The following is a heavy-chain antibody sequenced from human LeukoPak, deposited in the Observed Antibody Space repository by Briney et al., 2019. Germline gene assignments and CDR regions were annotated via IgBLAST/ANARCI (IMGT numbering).Heavy chain of an antibody. V-gene: IGHV3-7*01. D-gene: IGHD3-10*01. Sequence: GGSLRLSCAASGFSFTTYWMSWVRQAPGKGLEWVANIKQDESEKYYVDSVKGRFTISRDNAKNPVYLQMNSLRGEDTAVYYCAKDWLLWFGESHFDYWGQGTLVTVSS. J-gene: IGHJ4*02. CDR3: AKDWLLWFGESHFDY. CDR2: IKQDESEK. CDR1: GFSFTTYW.